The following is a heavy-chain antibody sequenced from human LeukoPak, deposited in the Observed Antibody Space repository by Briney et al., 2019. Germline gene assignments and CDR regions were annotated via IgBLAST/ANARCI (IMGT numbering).Heavy chain of an antibody. V-gene: IGHV4-59*01. CDR2: IYYSGST. CDR1: GGSISSYY. CDR3: ARAGSKFDAFDI. Sequence: SETLTLTCTVSGGSISSYYWSWIRQPPGKGLEWVGYIYYSGSTNYIPSLKSRVTISVDTSKNQYSLKLSTVTAADTAVYYCARAGSKFDAFDIWGQGTMVTVSS. D-gene: IGHD3-10*01. J-gene: IGHJ3*02.